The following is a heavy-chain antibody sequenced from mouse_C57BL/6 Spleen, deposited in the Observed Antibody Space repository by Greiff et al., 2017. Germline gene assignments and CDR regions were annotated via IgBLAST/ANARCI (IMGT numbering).Heavy chain of an antibody. Sequence: QVQLQQSGAELVRPGTSVKVSCKASGYAFTNYLIEWVKQRPGQGLEWIGVINPGSGGTNYNEKFKGKATLTADKSSSTAYMQLRSLTSEDSAVYFCARGPDGYWGQGTTLTVSS. CDR3: ARGPDGY. J-gene: IGHJ2*01. CDR1: GYAFTNYL. D-gene: IGHD2-3*01. CDR2: INPGSGGT. V-gene: IGHV1-54*01.